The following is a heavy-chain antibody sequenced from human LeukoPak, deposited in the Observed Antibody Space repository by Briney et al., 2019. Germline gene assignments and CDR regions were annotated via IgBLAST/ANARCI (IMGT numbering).Heavy chain of an antibody. CDR3: AKAPVTTCRGAYCYPFDY. V-gene: IGHV3-43*01. CDR1: GFTFDDYT. J-gene: IGHJ4*02. D-gene: IGHD2-21*01. CDR2: ISWDGGSR. Sequence: GGSLRLSCAASGFTFDDYTMHWVRQAPGKGLEWVSLISWDGGSRYYADSVKGRFTISRDSSKNTLFLQMNRLRPEDAAVYYCAKAPVTTCRGAYCYPFDYWGQGTLVTVSS.